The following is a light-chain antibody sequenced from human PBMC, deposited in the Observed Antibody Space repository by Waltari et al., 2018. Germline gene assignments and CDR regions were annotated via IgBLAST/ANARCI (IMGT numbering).Light chain of an antibody. CDR3: QEYYTIPPWA. V-gene: IGKV4-1*01. Sequence: DIVMTQSPDSLAMSLGERATINCRSSRSILSSANNKNYLGWYQKKPGQPPKLLFYWASTRQSGVPDRFSASGSGTDFSRTICSLQAEDVAVYYCQEYYTIPPWAFGQGTKVEIK. CDR2: WAS. J-gene: IGKJ1*01. CDR1: RSILSSANNKNY.